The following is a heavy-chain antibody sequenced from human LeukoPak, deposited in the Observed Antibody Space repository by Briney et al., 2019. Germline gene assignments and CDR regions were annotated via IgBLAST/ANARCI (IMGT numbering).Heavy chain of an antibody. Sequence: GASVKVSCKASGYTFTNYTLNWVRQAPGQGLEWMGGIIPIFGTANYAQKFQGRITITADESTSTAYMELSSLRSEDTAVYYCARGPDYGDHGPDWYFDLWGRGTLVTVSS. J-gene: IGHJ2*01. V-gene: IGHV1-69*13. CDR1: GYTFTNYT. CDR2: IIPIFGTA. CDR3: ARGPDYGDHGPDWYFDL. D-gene: IGHD4-17*01.